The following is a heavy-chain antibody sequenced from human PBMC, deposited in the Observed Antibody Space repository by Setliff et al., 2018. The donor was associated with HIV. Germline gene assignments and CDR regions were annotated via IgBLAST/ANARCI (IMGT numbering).Heavy chain of an antibody. Sequence: ASVKVSCKASGYTFTSYDINWVRQATGQGLEWMGWMNPNSGNTGYAQKFQGRVTMTGNTSISTAYMELSSLRSEDTAVYYCARGKGVGGVVITGGLGVWGKGTTVTVSS. V-gene: IGHV1-8*02. CDR2: MNPNSGNT. D-gene: IGHD3-10*01. CDR1: GYTFTSYD. J-gene: IGHJ6*04. CDR3: ARGKGVGGVVITGGLGV.